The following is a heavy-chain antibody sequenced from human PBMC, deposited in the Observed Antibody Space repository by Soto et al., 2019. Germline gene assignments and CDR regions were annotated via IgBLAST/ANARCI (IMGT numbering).Heavy chain of an antibody. Sequence: SETLSLTCTVSGGSMSEYFWSWIRQSPGKGLEWIGYVYYLGSTDYNPSLKSRVTISVDTSKRQFSLKLSSVTVADTAVYYCARDGYDGSGSPYPAYWGPGAQVTVS. V-gene: IGHV4-59*01. CDR2: VYYLGST. CDR3: ARDGYDGSGSPYPAY. CDR1: GGSMSEYF. D-gene: IGHD3-10*01. J-gene: IGHJ4*02.